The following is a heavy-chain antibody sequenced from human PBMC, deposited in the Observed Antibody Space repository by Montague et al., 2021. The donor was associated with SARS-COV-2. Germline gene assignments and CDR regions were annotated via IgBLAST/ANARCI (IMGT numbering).Heavy chain of an antibody. CDR1: GGSIRSCC. J-gene: IGHJ4*02. CDR2: VHNTGST. D-gene: IGHD1-1*01. CDR3: ARAQNVSFIANCVNYFDL. V-gene: IGHV4-59*12. Sequence: SETLSLTCEVSGGSIRSCCCSWIWQSPGKGLEWICYVHNTGSTKYNSSLKTRVPLSLDTPENHYSLTLNSVTAADTAVYYCARAQNVSFIANCVNYFDLWGLGAMVTASS.